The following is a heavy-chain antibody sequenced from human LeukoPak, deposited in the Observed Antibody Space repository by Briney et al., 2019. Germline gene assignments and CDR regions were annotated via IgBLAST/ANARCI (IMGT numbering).Heavy chain of an antibody. Sequence: SSETLSLTCTVSGGSISSYYWSWIRQPPGKGLEWIGYIYYSGSTNYNPSLKSRVTISVDTSKNQFSLKLSSVTAADTAVYYCARGHYGSGSYLAYFDYWGQGTLVTVSS. V-gene: IGHV4-59*12. CDR3: ARGHYGSGSYLAYFDY. CDR1: GGSISSYY. CDR2: IYYSGST. D-gene: IGHD3-10*01. J-gene: IGHJ4*02.